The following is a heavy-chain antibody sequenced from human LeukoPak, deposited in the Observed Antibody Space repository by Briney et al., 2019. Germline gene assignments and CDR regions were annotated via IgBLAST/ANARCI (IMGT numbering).Heavy chain of an antibody. V-gene: IGHV4-59*12. CDR2: IYYSGST. D-gene: IGHD3-22*01. CDR3: AVKYYYDSSGYSAEDAFDI. Sequence: SETLSLTCTVSGGSISSYYWSWIRQPPGKGLEWIGYIYYSGSTNYNPSLKSRVTISVDTSKNQFSLKLSSVTAADTAVYYCAVKYYYDSSGYSAEDAFDIWGQGTMVTVSS. J-gene: IGHJ3*02. CDR1: GGSISSYY.